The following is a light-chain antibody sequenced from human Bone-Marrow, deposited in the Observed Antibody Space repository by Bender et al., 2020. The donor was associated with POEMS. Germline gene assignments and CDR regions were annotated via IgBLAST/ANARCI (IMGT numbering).Light chain of an antibody. CDR3: QAWDDITVV. CDR2: QDL. Sequence: SYELTQAPSVSVSPGQTATITCSGDILGGQYASWYQQRPGQSPLLVIYQDLKRPPGIPERFSGSSSGNTATLTISGTQAMDEADYYCQAWDDITVVFGGGTKLTIL. V-gene: IGLV3-1*01. CDR1: ILGGQY. J-gene: IGLJ2*01.